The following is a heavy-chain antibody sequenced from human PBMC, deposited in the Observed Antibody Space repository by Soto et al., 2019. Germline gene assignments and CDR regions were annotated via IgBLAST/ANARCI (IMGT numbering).Heavy chain of an antibody. J-gene: IGHJ4*02. CDR3: AKMSGYYLIVDY. CDR1: GYTFTSYA. D-gene: IGHD3-22*01. V-gene: IGHV1-3*01. CDR2: INAGNGNT. Sequence: ASVKVSCKASGYTFTSYAMHWVRQAPGQRLEWMGWINAGNGNTKYSQKFQGRVTITRDTSASTAYMELSSLRSEDTAVYYCAKMSGYYLIVDYWGQGTLVTVSS.